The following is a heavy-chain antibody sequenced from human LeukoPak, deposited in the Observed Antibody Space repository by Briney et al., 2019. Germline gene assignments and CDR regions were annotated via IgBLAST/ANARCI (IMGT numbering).Heavy chain of an antibody. V-gene: IGHV3-48*03. D-gene: IGHD5-18*01. J-gene: IGHJ5*02. CDR1: GFTFSSYE. Sequence: GGSLRLSCAASGFTFSSYEMNWVRQAPGKGLEWVSYISSSGSTIYYADSVKGRFTISRDNAKNSLYLQMNSLRAEDTAVYYCAKDIYSYGLANWFDPWGQGTLVTVSS. CDR3: AKDIYSYGLANWFDP. CDR2: ISSSGSTI.